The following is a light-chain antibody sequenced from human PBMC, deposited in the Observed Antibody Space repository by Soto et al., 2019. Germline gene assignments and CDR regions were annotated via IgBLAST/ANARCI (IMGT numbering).Light chain of an antibody. CDR1: SSNIGNNY. J-gene: IGLJ6*01. V-gene: IGLV1-51*01. CDR2: DNN. Sequence: QSVLTQPPSVSAAPGQKVTISCSGSSSNIGNNYVSWYQQLPGTAPKLLIYDNNKRPSGIPDRFSGSKSGTSATLGITGLQTGDEADYYCGTWDSSLSGPNVFGSGNQLTVL. CDR3: GTWDSSLSGPNV.